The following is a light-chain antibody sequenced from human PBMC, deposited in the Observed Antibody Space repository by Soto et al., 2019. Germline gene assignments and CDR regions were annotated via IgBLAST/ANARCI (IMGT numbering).Light chain of an antibody. CDR2: WAS. J-gene: IGKJ1*01. CDR3: QQYYSTPWT. CDR1: QSVLYISNNKNY. V-gene: IGKV4-1*01. Sequence: DIVMTQSPDSLAVSLGERATINCKSSQSVLYISNNKNYLAWYQQKPRQPPKLLIYWASTRESGVPDRFSGSGSGTDFTLTISSLQAEDVAVYYCQQYYSTPWTFXQGTKVDIK.